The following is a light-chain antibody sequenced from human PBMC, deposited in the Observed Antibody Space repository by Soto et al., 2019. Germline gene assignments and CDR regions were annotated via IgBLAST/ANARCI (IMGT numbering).Light chain of an antibody. CDR2: AAS. CDR3: QQTYSVPLT. V-gene: IGKV1-8*01. J-gene: IGKJ4*01. Sequence: AIRMTQSPSSLSASTGDRVTITCRASQGISSYLAWYQQKPGKAPKLLIYAASTLQSGVPSRFSGSGSGTDFTLTISCLQSEDFATYYCQQTYSVPLTFGGGTKVEIK. CDR1: QGISSY.